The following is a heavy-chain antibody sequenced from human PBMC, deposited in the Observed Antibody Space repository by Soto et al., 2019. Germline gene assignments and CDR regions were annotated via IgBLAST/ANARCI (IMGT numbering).Heavy chain of an antibody. J-gene: IGHJ3*01. V-gene: IGHV3-48*01. CDR3: ARDRASGSSSRAFDL. CDR2: ISGGSNTI. CDR1: GFTFNSYS. D-gene: IGHD3-10*01. Sequence: GGSLRLSCAASGFTFNSYSMNWVRQAPGKGLEWVSYISGGSNTIYYADSLKGRFTISRDNAKNSLFLQMNSLRAEDTALYYCARDRASGSSSRAFDLWGQGTMVTVSS.